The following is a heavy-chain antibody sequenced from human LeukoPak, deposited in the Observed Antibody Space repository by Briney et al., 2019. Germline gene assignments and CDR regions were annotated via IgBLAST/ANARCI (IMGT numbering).Heavy chain of an antibody. D-gene: IGHD1-26*01. J-gene: IGHJ4*02. CDR3: AKDYLGGSYSFDY. Sequence: GGSLRVSCAASGFTFSTYAMSWVRQAPGKGLEWVTAISGSGDKTYYADSVKGRFTISRDNSKKTLYLQMNSLRAEDTAVYYCAKDYLGGSYSFDYWGQGTLVTVSS. CDR2: ISGSGDKT. CDR1: GFTFSTYA. V-gene: IGHV3-23*01.